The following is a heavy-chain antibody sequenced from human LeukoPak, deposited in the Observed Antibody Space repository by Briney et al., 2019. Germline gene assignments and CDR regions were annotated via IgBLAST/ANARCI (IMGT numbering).Heavy chain of an antibody. CDR3: ACGGPNWFDP. V-gene: IGHV1-2*02. J-gene: IGHJ5*02. Sequence: GASVKVSCKASGGTFSSYAISWVRQAPGQGLEWMGWINPNSGGTNYAQKFQGRVTMTRDTSISTAYMELSRLRSDDTAVYYCACGGPNWFDPWGQGTLVTVSS. D-gene: IGHD3-10*01. CDR2: INPNSGGT. CDR1: GGTFSSYA.